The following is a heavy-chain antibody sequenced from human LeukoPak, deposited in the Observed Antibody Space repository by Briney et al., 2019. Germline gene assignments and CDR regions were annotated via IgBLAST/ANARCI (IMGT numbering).Heavy chain of an antibody. J-gene: IGHJ6*04. CDR1: GYTFTSYS. CDR3: ARVLGGLNLGMDV. D-gene: IGHD3-16*01. CDR2: INTNTGNP. V-gene: IGHV7-4-1*02. Sequence: ASVKVSCKASGYTFTSYSMNWVRQAPGQGLEWMGWINTNTGNPTYAQGFTGRFVFSLDTSASTAYMQISSLKAEDTAVYYCARVLGGLNLGMDVWGKGSTVTVSP.